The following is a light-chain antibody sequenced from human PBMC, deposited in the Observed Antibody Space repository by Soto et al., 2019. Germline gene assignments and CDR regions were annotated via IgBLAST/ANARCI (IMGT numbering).Light chain of an antibody. CDR2: AAS. J-gene: IGKJ1*01. V-gene: IGKV1-8*01. CDR1: QGISSY. Sequence: AIRMTQSPSSFSASPGDRVTITCRASQGISSYLAWYQQKPGKAPKLLIYAASTLQSGVPSRFAGSGSGRDFTLTIHTLQPEDSATYYCLQVANFPRTFGQGTKVDIK. CDR3: LQVANFPRT.